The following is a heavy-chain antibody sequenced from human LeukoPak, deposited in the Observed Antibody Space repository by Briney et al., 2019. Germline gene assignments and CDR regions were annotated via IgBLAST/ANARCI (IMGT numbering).Heavy chain of an antibody. CDR3: ARSGSYGTGFDP. CDR2: IYYSGST. D-gene: IGHD1-26*01. J-gene: IGHJ5*02. V-gene: IGHV4-59*01. CDR1: GGSISSYY. Sequence: PSETLSLTCTVSGGSISSYYWSWIRQPPGKGLEWIGYIYYSGSTNYNPSLKSRVTISVDTSKNQFSLKLNSVTAADTAVYYCARSGSYGTGFDPWGQGTLVTVS.